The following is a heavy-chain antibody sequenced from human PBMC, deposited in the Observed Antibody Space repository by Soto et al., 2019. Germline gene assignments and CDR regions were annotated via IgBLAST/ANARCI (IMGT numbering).Heavy chain of an antibody. D-gene: IGHD3-22*01. CDR3: ASSYYDSSGYYYFDY. CDR2: INAGNGNT. V-gene: IGHV1-3*01. Sequence: ASVKFSCKASGYTFTSYAMHWVRQAPGQRLEWMGWINAGNGNTKYSQKFQGRVTITRDTSASTAYMELSSLRSEDTAVYYCASSYYDSSGYYYFDYWGQGTLVTVSS. J-gene: IGHJ4*02. CDR1: GYTFTSYA.